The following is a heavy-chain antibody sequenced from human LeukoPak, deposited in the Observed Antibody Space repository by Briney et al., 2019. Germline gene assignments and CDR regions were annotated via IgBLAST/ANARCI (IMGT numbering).Heavy chain of an antibody. CDR3: ARDLHFTIPPTGKPDY. V-gene: IGHV3-21*01. J-gene: IGHJ4*02. D-gene: IGHD6-13*01. Sequence: GGSLRLSCAASGFTFSSYSMNWVRQAPGKGLEWVSSISSSSSYIYYADSVKGRFTISRDNAKNSLYLQMNSLRAEDTAVYYCARDLHFTIPPTGKPDYWGQGTLVTVSS. CDR2: ISSSSSYI. CDR1: GFTFSSYS.